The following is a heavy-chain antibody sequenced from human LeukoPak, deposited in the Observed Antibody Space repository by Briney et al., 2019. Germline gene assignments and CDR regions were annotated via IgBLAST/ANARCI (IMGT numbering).Heavy chain of an antibody. CDR2: ISGSGGST. D-gene: IGHD6-6*01. CDR1: GFILRSYA. CDR3: ANWIGSSSRDY. J-gene: IGHJ4*02. V-gene: IGHV3-23*01. Sequence: GGSLRLSCAASGFILRSYAMSWVRQAPGKGLEWVSAISGSGGSTYYADSVRGRFTISRDNSKNTLYVQMNSLRVEDTAVYYCANWIGSSSRDYWGQGTLVTVSS.